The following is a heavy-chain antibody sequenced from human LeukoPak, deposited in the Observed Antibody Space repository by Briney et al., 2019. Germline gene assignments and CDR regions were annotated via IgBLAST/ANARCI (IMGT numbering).Heavy chain of an antibody. D-gene: IGHD5-12*01. CDR2: IYYSGST. Sequence: SETLSLTCTVSGGSISSYYWSWIRQPPGKGLGWIGYIYYSGSTNYNPSLKSRVTISVDTSKNQFSLKLSSVTAADTAVYYCARSFSGYDPRVYGMDVWGQGTTVTVSS. CDR3: ARSFSGYDPRVYGMDV. CDR1: GGSISSYY. J-gene: IGHJ6*02. V-gene: IGHV4-59*01.